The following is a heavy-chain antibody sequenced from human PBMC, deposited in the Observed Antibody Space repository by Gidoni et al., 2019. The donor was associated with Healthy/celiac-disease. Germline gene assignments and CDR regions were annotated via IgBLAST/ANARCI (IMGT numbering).Heavy chain of an antibody. J-gene: IGHJ4*02. D-gene: IGHD6-19*01. Sequence: QVQLQQSGPGLVKPSQTLSLPCAISGDSVSSNSAAWNWIRQSPSRGLEWLGRTYSRSKWYNDYAVSVKSRITINPDTSKNQFSLQLNSVTPEDTAVYYCASSGHRQWLVREYYFDYWGQGTLVTVSS. CDR3: ASSGHRQWLVREYYFDY. CDR2: TYSRSKWYN. V-gene: IGHV6-1*01. CDR1: GDSVSSNSAA.